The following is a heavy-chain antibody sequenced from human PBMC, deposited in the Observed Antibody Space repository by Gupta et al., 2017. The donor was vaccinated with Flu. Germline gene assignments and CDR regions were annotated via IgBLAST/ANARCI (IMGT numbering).Heavy chain of an antibody. CDR3: ARGRETAFRALMDV. CDR1: GGSFSGYY. Sequence: QVQLQQWGAGLLKPSETLSLTCAVYGGSFSGYYWSWIRQPPGKGLEWIGEINHSGSTNYNPSLKSRVTISVDTSKNQFSLKLSSVTAADTAVYYCARGRETAFRALMDVWGQGTTVTVSS. V-gene: IGHV4-34*01. CDR2: INHSGST. J-gene: IGHJ6*02. D-gene: IGHD2-21*02.